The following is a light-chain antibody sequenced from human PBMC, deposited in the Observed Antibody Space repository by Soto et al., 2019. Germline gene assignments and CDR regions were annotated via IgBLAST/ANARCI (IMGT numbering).Light chain of an antibody. CDR2: DAS. Sequence: DIKMTQSPSTLSASVGDRVTITCRASQSISTWLAWYQQKPGKAPKLLIFDASSLKRGVPSRFSGSGSGTEFTLTISSLQPDDFATYYCQQYDSYSWTFGQGTKVDIK. V-gene: IGKV1-5*01. CDR3: QQYDSYSWT. CDR1: QSISTW. J-gene: IGKJ1*01.